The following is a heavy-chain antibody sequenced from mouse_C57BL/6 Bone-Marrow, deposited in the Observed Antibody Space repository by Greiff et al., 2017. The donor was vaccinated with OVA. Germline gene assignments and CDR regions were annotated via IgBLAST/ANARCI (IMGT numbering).Heavy chain of an antibody. J-gene: IGHJ4*01. CDR2: INPNYGTT. CDR3: ALYYGSRGAMDY. Sequence: EVQLQQSGPELVKPGASVKISCKASGYSFTDYNMNWVKQSNGKSLEWIGVINPNYGTTSYNQKFKGKATLTVDQSSSTAYMQIHSLTSEDSAVYYCALYYGSRGAMDYWGQGTSVTVSS. D-gene: IGHD1-1*01. V-gene: IGHV1-39*01. CDR1: GYSFTDYN.